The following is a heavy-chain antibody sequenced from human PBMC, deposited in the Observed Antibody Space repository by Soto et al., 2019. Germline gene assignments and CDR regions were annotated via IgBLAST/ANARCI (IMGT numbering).Heavy chain of an antibody. CDR2: LFSGGTS. V-gene: IGHV3-53*01. J-gene: IGHJ4*02. Sequence: GGSLRLSCAASGFNISTNYMTWVRQAPGKGLEWVSLLFSGGTSYYADSVKGRFTISRDNSKNTLFLQMNRLKTEDTAVYYCTRGQQASRTRGVQGFDYWGQGTLVTVSS. CDR3: TRGQQASRTRGVQGFDY. CDR1: GFNISTNY. D-gene: IGHD3-10*01.